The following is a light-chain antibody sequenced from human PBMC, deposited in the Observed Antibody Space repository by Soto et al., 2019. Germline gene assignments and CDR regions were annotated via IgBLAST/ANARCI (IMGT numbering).Light chain of an antibody. J-gene: IGLJ2*01. Sequence: QSVLTQPASVSGSPGQSITISCTGTSSDVGGYNYVSWYQQHPGKAPKLMIYDVSNRPSGVSNCFSGSKSGNTASLPISGLQAEDEADYYCSSYTSSSTLVVFGGGTKLTVL. CDR1: SSDVGGYNY. CDR3: SSYTSSSTLVV. CDR2: DVS. V-gene: IGLV2-14*01.